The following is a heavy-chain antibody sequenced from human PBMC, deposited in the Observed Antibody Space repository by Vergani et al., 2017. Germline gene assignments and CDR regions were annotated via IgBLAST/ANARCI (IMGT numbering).Heavy chain of an antibody. CDR3: ARNNYDFWSPPGWFDP. D-gene: IGHD3-3*01. J-gene: IGHJ5*02. V-gene: IGHV3-48*03. CDR1: GFTFSSYE. CDR2: ISSSGSTI. Sequence: VQLVESGGGLVQPGGSLRLSCAASGFTFSSYEMNWVRQAPGKGLEWVSYISSSGSTIYYADSVKGRFTISRDNAKNSLYLQMNSLRAEDTAVYYCARNNYDFWSPPGWFDPWGQGTLVTVSS.